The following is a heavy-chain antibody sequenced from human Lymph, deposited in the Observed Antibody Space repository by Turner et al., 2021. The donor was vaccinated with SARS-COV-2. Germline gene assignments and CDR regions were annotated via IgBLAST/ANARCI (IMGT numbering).Heavy chain of an antibody. Sequence: QLQLQESGPGLVKPSETLSLTCTVSGGSISSSSYYWGWIRQPPGKGLEWIGSIYYSGSTYYNPSLKSRVTISGDTSKNQFSLKLTSVTAADTAVYYCARNDRVVVQSFDYWGQGTLITVSS. CDR3: ARNDRVVVQSFDY. D-gene: IGHD2-15*01. CDR1: GGSISSSSYY. CDR2: IYYSGST. J-gene: IGHJ4*02. V-gene: IGHV4-39*01.